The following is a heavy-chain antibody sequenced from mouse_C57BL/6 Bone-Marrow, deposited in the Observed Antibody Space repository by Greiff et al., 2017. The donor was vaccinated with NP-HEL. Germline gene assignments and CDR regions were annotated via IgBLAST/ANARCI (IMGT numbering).Heavy chain of an antibody. CDR3: TTEALSWFAY. CDR1: GFNIKDDY. V-gene: IGHV14-4*01. J-gene: IGHJ3*01. CDR2: IDPENGDT. D-gene: IGHD3-2*02. Sequence: EVQLVESGAELVRPGASVKLSCTASGFNIKDDYMHWVKQRPEQGLEWIGWIDPENGDTEYASKFQGKATITADTSSNTAYLQLSSLTSEDTAVYYCTTEALSWFAYWGQGTLVTVSA.